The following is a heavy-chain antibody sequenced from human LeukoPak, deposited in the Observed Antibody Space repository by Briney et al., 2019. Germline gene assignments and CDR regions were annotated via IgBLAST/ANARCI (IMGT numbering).Heavy chain of an antibody. J-gene: IGHJ5*02. CDR3: ARGGITMVRGVNYGWFDP. Sequence: SAKVSCKASGYTFTSYDINWVPQTTGQGPGWMGWKNPNSGNTGYAQKFQGRVTMTRNTSLSTAYMELSSLRSEDTAVYYCARGGITMVRGVNYGWFDPWGQGTLVTVSS. CDR1: GYTFTSYD. D-gene: IGHD3-10*01. V-gene: IGHV1-8*01. CDR2: KNPNSGNT.